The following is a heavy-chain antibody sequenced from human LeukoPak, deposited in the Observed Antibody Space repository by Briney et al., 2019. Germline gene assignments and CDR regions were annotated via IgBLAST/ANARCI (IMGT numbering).Heavy chain of an antibody. Sequence: GGSLRLSCAASGFTFSSYAMSWVRQAPGKGLEWVSAISGSGGSTYYADSVKGRFTISRDNSKNTPYLQMNSLRAEDTAVYYCAKAGRFLEWLLFDYWGQGTLVTVSS. CDR3: AKAGRFLEWLLFDY. D-gene: IGHD3-3*01. V-gene: IGHV3-23*01. J-gene: IGHJ4*02. CDR2: ISGSGGST. CDR1: GFTFSSYA.